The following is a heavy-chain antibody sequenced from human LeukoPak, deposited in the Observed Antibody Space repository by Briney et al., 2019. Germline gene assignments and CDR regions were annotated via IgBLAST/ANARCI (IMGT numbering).Heavy chain of an antibody. CDR3: ARVTYGSGTYGAFDY. CDR1: GFTFSSHG. CDR2: ISGSGDNT. D-gene: IGHD3-10*01. Sequence: GGSLRLSCAASGFTFSSHGMSWVRQAPGKGLEWVSTISGSGDNTYYADSVKGRFTISRDNSKNTLYLQMNSLRTEDTAVYYCARVTYGSGTYGAFDYWGQGTLVTVSS. J-gene: IGHJ4*02. V-gene: IGHV3-23*01.